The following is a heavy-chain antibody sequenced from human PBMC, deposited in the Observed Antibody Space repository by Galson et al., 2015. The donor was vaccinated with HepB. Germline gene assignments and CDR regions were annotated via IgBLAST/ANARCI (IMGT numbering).Heavy chain of an antibody. CDR3: ARSRDGYNFSLGFDY. V-gene: IGHV1-46*01. D-gene: IGHD5-24*01. CDR2: INPSGGST. Sequence: SVKVSCKASGYTFTSYYMHWVRQAPGQGLEWMGIINPSGGSTSYAQKFQGRVTMTRDTSTSTVYMELSSLRSEDTAVYYCARSRDGYNFSLGFDYWGQGTLVTVSS. CDR1: GYTFTSYY. J-gene: IGHJ4*02.